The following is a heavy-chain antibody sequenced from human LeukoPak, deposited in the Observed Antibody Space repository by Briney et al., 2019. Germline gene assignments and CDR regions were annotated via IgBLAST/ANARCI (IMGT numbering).Heavy chain of an antibody. CDR2: IRSKANSYAT. D-gene: IGHD4-17*01. V-gene: IGHV3-73*01. CDR3: TRHPPPDYGDYDDQTSFYMDV. J-gene: IGHJ6*03. Sequence: QTGGSLRLSCAASGFTFSGSAMHWVRQASGKGLEWVGRIRSKANSYATAYAASVKGRFTISRDDSKNTAYLQMNSLKTEDTAVYYRTRHPPPDYGDYDDQTSFYMDVWGKGTTVTVSS. CDR1: GFTFSGSA.